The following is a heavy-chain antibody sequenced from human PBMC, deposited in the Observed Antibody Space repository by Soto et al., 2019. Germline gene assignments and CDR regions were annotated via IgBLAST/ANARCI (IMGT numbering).Heavy chain of an antibody. CDR3: AIDIASPGGDYFDS. CDR1: GFTFRKYN. CDR2: ISTGGAYM. J-gene: IGHJ4*02. D-gene: IGHD2-21*01. V-gene: IGHV3-21*06. Sequence: EVQLVESGGGLVKAGGSLRLFCTASGFTFRKYNMNWVRQAPGKGLAWVSSISTGGAYMFYADSVKGRFTISRDNAQNSLFLQIDSPRAEDTAVYYCAIDIASPGGDYFDSWGQGTLVTVSS.